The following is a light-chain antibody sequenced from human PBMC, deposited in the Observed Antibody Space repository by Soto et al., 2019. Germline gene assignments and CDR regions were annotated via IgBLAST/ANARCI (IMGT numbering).Light chain of an antibody. Sequence: QAVVTQPASVSGSPGQSITISCIETSSNVGGYNYVSWYQQHPGKAPKLMIYEVSNRPSGVSNRFSGSKSGNTASLTISGLQAEDEADYYCSSYTSSSTLDVFGTGTKLTVL. CDR3: SSYTSSSTLDV. J-gene: IGLJ1*01. CDR1: SSNVGGYNY. CDR2: EVS. V-gene: IGLV2-14*01.